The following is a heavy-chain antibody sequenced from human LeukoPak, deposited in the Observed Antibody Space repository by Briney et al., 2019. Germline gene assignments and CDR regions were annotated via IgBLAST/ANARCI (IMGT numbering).Heavy chain of an antibody. V-gene: IGHV3-48*03. CDR2: ISTSGSTI. CDR1: GFTFSSYE. D-gene: IGHD4-17*01. CDR3: ARDGDYAQDFDY. J-gene: IGHJ4*02. Sequence: GGSLRLSCAASGFTFSSYEMNWVRQAPGKGLEWISYISTSGSTIYYADSVKGRFTISRGNAKNSLYLQMNSLRAEDTAVYFCARDGDYAQDFDYWGQGTLVTVSS.